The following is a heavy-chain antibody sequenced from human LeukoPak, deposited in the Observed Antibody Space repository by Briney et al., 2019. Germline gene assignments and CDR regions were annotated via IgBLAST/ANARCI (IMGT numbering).Heavy chain of an antibody. CDR1: GFSIRRSW. CDR3: ARDPAWGAIDY. Sequence: GGSLRLPCAVSGFSIRRSWIRWVRQTPGKGLEGVADKNEDGSVTWYADSVKGRFTVSRDNAKNSVDLQMSSLRAKDTAVYYCARDPAWGAIDYWGQGTLVTVSS. D-gene: IGHD7-27*01. V-gene: IGHV3-7*01. CDR2: KNEDGSVT. J-gene: IGHJ4*02.